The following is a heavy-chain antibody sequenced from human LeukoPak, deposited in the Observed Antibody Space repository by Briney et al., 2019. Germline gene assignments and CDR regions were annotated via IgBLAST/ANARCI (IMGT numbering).Heavy chain of an antibody. J-gene: IGHJ5*02. CDR3: AKGGLMYYDILTGYRQSQNWFDP. V-gene: IGHV1-18*01. CDR2: ISAYNGNT. CDR1: GYTFTSYG. Sequence: GASVKVSCKASGYTFTSYGISWVRQAPGQGLEWMGWISAYNGNTNYAQKLQGRVTMTTDTSTSTAYMELRSLRSDDTAVYYCAKGGLMYYDILTGYRQSQNWFDPWGQGTLVTVSS. D-gene: IGHD3-9*01.